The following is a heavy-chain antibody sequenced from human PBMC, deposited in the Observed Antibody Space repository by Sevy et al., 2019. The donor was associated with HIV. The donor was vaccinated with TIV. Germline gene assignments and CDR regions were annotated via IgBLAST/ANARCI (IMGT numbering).Heavy chain of an antibody. CDR2: IYSGGST. Sequence: GGSLRLSCAASGFTVSSNYMSWVRQAPGKGLEWVSVIYSGGSTYYADSVKGRFTISRDNSKSTLYLQMNSLRAEDTAVYYCARGGDYYDSTMDVWGQGTTVTVSS. J-gene: IGHJ6*02. D-gene: IGHD3-22*01. CDR1: GFTVSSNY. V-gene: IGHV3-53*01. CDR3: ARGGDYYDSTMDV.